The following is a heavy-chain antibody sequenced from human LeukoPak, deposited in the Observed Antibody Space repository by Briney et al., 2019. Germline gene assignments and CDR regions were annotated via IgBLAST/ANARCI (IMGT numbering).Heavy chain of an antibody. V-gene: IGHV2-70*01. CDR3: ARTLVYYGSGSYYNLFDY. CDR2: IDWDDDK. J-gene: IGHJ4*02. CDR1: GFSLSTSGMC. Sequence: ESGPALVKPTQTLTLTCTFSGFSLSTSGMCVSWIRQPPGKALEWLALIDWDDDKYYSTSLKTRLTISKDTSKNQVVLTMTNMDPVDTATYYCARTLVYYGSGSYYNLFDYWGQGTQVTVSS. D-gene: IGHD3-10*01.